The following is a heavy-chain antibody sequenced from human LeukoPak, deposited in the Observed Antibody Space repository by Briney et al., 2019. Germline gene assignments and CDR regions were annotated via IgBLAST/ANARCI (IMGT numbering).Heavy chain of an antibody. CDR2: ISSSGSTI. J-gene: IGHJ4*02. V-gene: IGHV3-48*03. CDR1: GLTFSSYE. CDR3: AKVGGWLQFNY. D-gene: IGHD5-24*01. Sequence: PGGSLRLSCAASGLTFSSYEMNWVRQAPGKGLEWVSYISSSGSTIYYADSVKGRFTISRDNAKNSLYLQMNSLRAEDTAVYYCAKVGGWLQFNYWGQGTLVTVSS.